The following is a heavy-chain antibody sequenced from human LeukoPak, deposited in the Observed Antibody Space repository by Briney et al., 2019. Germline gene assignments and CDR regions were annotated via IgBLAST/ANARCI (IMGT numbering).Heavy chain of an antibody. Sequence: GESLKISSKGSGYSFTSYWIGWVRQMPGKGLEWMGIIYPGDSDTRYSPSFQGQVTISADKSISTAYLQWSSLKASDTAMYYCASRTPPPNDYGDYGAFDIWGQGTMVTVSS. V-gene: IGHV5-51*01. D-gene: IGHD4-17*01. CDR3: ASRTPPPNDYGDYGAFDI. J-gene: IGHJ3*02. CDR2: IYPGDSDT. CDR1: GYSFTSYW.